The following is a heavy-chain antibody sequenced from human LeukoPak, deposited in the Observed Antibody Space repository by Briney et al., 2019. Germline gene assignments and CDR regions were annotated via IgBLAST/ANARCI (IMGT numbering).Heavy chain of an antibody. D-gene: IGHD5-24*01. V-gene: IGHV3-48*03. CDR1: GFTFSSYE. CDR3: ARRDGYNEGAWTLDY. Sequence: QPGGSMRLSCAASGFTFSSYEMNWVRQAPGRGLEWVSYISSSGGTIYYEDSVKGRFTISRDNAKNSLYLQMNSLRAEDTAVYYCARRDGYNEGAWTLDYWGQGTLVTVSS. CDR2: ISSSGGTI. J-gene: IGHJ4*02.